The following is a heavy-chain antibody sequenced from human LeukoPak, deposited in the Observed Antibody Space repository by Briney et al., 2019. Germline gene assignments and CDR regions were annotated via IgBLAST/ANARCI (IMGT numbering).Heavy chain of an antibody. Sequence: SETLSLTCTVSGGSISSYYWSWIRQPPGKGLEWIEYIYYSGSTNYNPSLKSRVTISVDTSKNQFSLKLSSVTAADTAVYYCARAPPITMVRGVIFDYWGQGTLVTVSS. D-gene: IGHD3-10*01. CDR1: GGSISSYY. CDR2: IYYSGST. CDR3: ARAPPITMVRGVIFDY. V-gene: IGHV4-59*01. J-gene: IGHJ4*02.